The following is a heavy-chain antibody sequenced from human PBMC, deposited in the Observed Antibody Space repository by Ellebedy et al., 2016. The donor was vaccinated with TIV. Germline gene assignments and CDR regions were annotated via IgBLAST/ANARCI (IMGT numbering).Heavy chain of an antibody. V-gene: IGHV1-2*04. J-gene: IGHJ4*02. CDR2: INPNSGGT. CDR3: ARGVQSGWYRTYDY. Sequence: GGSLRLSCAASGYTFTGYYMHWVRQAPGQGLEWMGWINPNSGGTNYAQKFQGWVTMTRDTSISTAYMELSRLRSDDTAVYYCARGVQSGWYRTYDYWGQGTLVTVSS. D-gene: IGHD6-19*01. CDR1: GYTFTGYY.